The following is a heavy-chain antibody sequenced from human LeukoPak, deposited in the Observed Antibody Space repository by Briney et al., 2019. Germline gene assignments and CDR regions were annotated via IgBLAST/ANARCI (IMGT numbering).Heavy chain of an antibody. CDR3: AKDAEAVGATWKDY. Sequence: GGSLRLSCAASGFTFSSYGMSWVRQAPGKGLEWVSAISGSGGSTYYADSVKGRFTISRDNSKNTLYLQMNSLRAEDTAVYYCAKDAEAVGATWKDYWGQGTLVTVSS. D-gene: IGHD1-26*01. V-gene: IGHV3-23*01. CDR2: ISGSGGST. CDR1: GFTFSSYG. J-gene: IGHJ4*02.